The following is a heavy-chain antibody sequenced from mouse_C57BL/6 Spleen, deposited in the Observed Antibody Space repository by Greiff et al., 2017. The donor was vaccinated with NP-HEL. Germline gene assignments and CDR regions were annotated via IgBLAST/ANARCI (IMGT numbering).Heavy chain of an antibody. CDR1: GYSFTGYY. V-gene: IGHV1-42*01. J-gene: IGHJ4*01. CDR2: INPSTGGT. D-gene: IGHD1-1*01. CDR3: ALYYGSNPYAMDY. Sequence: VQLKESGPELVKPGASVKISCKASGYSFTGYYMNWVKQSPEKSLEWIGEINPSTGGTTYNQKFKAKATLTVDKSSSTAYMQLKSLTSEDSAVYYCALYYGSNPYAMDYWGQGTSVTVSS.